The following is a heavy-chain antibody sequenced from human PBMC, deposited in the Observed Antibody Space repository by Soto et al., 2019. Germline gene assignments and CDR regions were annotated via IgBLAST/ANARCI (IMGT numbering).Heavy chain of an antibody. CDR3: ARETLSRDDLNDYYYMDV. CDR2: IYSGGST. CDR1: GFTVSSNY. D-gene: IGHD1-1*01. Sequence: EVQLVESGGGLVQPGGSLRLSCAASGFTVSSNYMSWVRQAPGKGLEWVSVIYSGGSTYYADSVKGRFTISRDNSKNTLYLQMNSLRAEDTAVYYCARETLSRDDLNDYYYMDVWGKGTTVTVSS. J-gene: IGHJ6*03. V-gene: IGHV3-66*01.